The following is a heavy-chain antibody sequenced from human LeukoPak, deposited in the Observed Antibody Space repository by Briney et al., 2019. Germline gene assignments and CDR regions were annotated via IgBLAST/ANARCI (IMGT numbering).Heavy chain of an antibody. D-gene: IGHD6-13*01. CDR1: GFTLSSYA. V-gene: IGHV3-23*01. CDR3: AKSRSSSWYFWELSYDDY. Sequence: GGSLRLSCAASGFTLSSYAMSWVRQAPGKGLEWVSAISGSGGSTYYADSVKGRFTISRDNSKNTLYLQMNSLRAEDTAVYYCAKSRSSSWYFWELSYDDYWGQGTLVTVSS. J-gene: IGHJ4*02. CDR2: ISGSGGST.